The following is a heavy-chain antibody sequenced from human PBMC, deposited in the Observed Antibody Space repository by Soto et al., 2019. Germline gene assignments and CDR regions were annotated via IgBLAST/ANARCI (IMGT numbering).Heavy chain of an antibody. CDR3: ARHEQGPAFDP. J-gene: IGHJ5*02. D-gene: IGHD6-13*01. CDR2: IYYSGST. Sequence: PSETLSLTCTVSGGSISSSGYYWAWIRQSPEKGLEWIASIYYSGSTYYTPSLKSRLTISGDTSKNQFSLKLRSVTVADTVVYYCARHEQGPAFDPWGQGTLVTVSS. V-gene: IGHV4-39*01. CDR1: GGSISSSGYY.